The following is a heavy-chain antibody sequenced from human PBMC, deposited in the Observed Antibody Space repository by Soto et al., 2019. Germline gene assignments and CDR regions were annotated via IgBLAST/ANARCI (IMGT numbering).Heavy chain of an antibody. V-gene: IGHV4-4*07. J-gene: IGHJ5*02. Sequence: QVHLQESGPGLVKPSETLSLTCTVSGGAISTYYWTWIRQPAGKGLEWIGRIYSSGSTKYNPSLQRRVTMSLDTSINQFSLRLTSVTAADTAVYYCARGQRFSDWFDPWGQGTLVTVSS. CDR3: ARGQRFSDWFDP. D-gene: IGHD3-3*01. CDR1: GGAISTYY. CDR2: IYSSGST.